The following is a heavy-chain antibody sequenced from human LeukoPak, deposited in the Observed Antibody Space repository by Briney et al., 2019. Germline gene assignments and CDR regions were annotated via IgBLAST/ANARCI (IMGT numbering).Heavy chain of an antibody. D-gene: IGHD6-19*01. CDR2: IYYSGST. Sequence: SETLSLTCTVSGGSISSYYWSWIRQPPGKGLEWIGYIYYSGSTNYNPSLKSRVTISIDTSKNQFSLKLSSVTAADTALYYCARDLYGSGWTGMDYWGQGTLVTVSS. J-gene: IGHJ4*02. CDR3: ARDLYGSGWTGMDY. V-gene: IGHV4-59*12. CDR1: GGSISSYY.